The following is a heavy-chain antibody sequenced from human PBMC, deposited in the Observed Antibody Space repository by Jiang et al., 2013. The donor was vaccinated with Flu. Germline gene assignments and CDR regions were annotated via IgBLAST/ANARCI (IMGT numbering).Heavy chain of an antibody. J-gene: IGHJ3*02. CDR2: TYYRSKWYS. V-gene: IGHV6-1*01. Sequence: QTLSLTCAISGDSFSSSSVAWNWIRQSPSRGLEWLGRTYYRSKWYSDYASSVKSRITINPDTSQIQFSLQLNSVTSEDTAVYYCVRGRNSAFDIWGQGTMVTVSS. CDR1: GDSFSSSSVA. D-gene: IGHD1-14*01. CDR3: VRGRNSAFDI.